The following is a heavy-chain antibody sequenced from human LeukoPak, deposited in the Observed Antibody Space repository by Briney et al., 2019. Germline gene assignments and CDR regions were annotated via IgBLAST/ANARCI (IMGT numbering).Heavy chain of an antibody. V-gene: IGHV3-23*01. CDR3: AKDSSSLFLQVRWRRVLFFDY. J-gene: IGHJ4*02. Sequence: HPGGSLRLSCAASGFTFSSYAMSWVRQAPGKGLEWVSAISGSGGSTYYADSVKGRFTISRDNSKNTLYLQMNSLRAEDTAVYYCAKDSSSLFLQVRWRRVLFFDYWGQGTLVTVSS. CDR1: GFTFSSYA. D-gene: IGHD6-13*01. CDR2: ISGSGGST.